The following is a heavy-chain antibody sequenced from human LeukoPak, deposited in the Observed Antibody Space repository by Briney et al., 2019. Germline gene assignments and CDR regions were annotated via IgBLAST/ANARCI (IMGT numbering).Heavy chain of an antibody. CDR1: GFTFSTYN. Sequence: PGGSLRLSCAASGFTFSTYNMNWVRQAPGKGLEWLSYISTDSNSIYYADSVKGRFTISRDNAKNSLYLQMNSLRDEDTAVYYCAIDAWDLPLDAFDIWGQGTIVTVSS. D-gene: IGHD1-26*01. CDR3: AIDAWDLPLDAFDI. V-gene: IGHV3-48*02. J-gene: IGHJ3*02. CDR2: ISTDSNSI.